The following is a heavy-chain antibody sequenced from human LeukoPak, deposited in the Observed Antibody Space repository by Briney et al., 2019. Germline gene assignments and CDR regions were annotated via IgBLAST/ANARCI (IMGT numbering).Heavy chain of an antibody. D-gene: IGHD3-22*01. Sequence: GGSLRLSCAASGFTFSTYSMTWVRQAPGRGLEWVSSISSSDSTIYYADSVKGRFTISRDNAKNSLYLQMNSLRAEDTAVYYCARRSSGYYAWVFDYWGQGTLVTVSS. CDR2: ISSSDSTI. J-gene: IGHJ4*02. CDR1: GFTFSTYS. CDR3: ARRSSGYYAWVFDY. V-gene: IGHV3-48*04.